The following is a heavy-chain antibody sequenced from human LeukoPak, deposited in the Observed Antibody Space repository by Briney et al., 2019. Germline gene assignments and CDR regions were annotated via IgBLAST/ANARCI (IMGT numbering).Heavy chain of an antibody. CDR3: ARDLGNYYDSSAHRTNWFDP. D-gene: IGHD3-22*01. V-gene: IGHV4-31*03. J-gene: IGHJ5*02. CDR2: IYYSGST. CDR1: GGSISSSSYY. Sequence: PSETLSPTCTVSGGSISSSSYYWSWIRQHPGKGLEWIGDIYYSGSTYYNPSLKSRVTISVDTSKTHFSLKLSSVTAADTAVYYCARDLGNYYDSSAHRTNWFDPWGQGTLVTVSS.